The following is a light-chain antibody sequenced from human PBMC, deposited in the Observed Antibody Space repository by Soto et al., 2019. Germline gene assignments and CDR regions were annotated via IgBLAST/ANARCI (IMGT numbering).Light chain of an antibody. CDR2: DAS. CDR1: QSINKW. J-gene: IGKJ1*01. Sequence: SQSINKWLAWHQQKPGKAPELLIYDASSLQSGVPPRFSGSGSGTEFTLTIRSLQPDDIATYYCQQYSSYSAWTFGEGTKVDIK. CDR3: QQYSSYSAWT. V-gene: IGKV1-5*01.